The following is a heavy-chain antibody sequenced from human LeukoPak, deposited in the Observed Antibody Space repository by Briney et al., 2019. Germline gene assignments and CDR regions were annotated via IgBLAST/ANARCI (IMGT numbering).Heavy chain of an antibody. J-gene: IGHJ4*02. CDR3: ARDVRYYDSSGYSNYFDY. Sequence: SETLSLTCTVSGGSISSGSYYWSCARHPAGKGLEWIGRIYTSGTTKYHPSRMSRVTISVDTSKNQFSLKLSSVTAADTAVYYCARDVRYYDSSGYSNYFDYWGQGTLVTVSS. V-gene: IGHV4-61*02. CDR1: GGSISSGSYY. D-gene: IGHD3-22*01. CDR2: IYTSGTT.